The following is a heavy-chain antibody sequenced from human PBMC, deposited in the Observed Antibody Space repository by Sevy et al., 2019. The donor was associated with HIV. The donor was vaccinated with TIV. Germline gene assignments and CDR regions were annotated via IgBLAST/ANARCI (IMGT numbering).Heavy chain of an antibody. Sequence: GGSLRLSCAASGFTFSSYAMSWVRQAPGKGLEWVSTISSRGGSTYYADSVKGRFTISRDNSKNTLFLLMNSLRAEDTALYYCAKAGVAVAGTFDLFYFDYWGQGTLVTVSS. CDR3: AKAGVAVAGTFDLFYFDY. CDR1: GFTFSSYA. V-gene: IGHV3-23*01. CDR2: ISSRGGST. J-gene: IGHJ4*02. D-gene: IGHD6-19*01.